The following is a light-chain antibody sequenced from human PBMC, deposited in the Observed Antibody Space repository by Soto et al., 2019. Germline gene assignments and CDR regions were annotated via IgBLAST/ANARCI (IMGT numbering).Light chain of an antibody. CDR1: QRVLYRSNKRNY. Sequence: DIVMTQSPDSPAVFLRERAAINSKSTQRVLYRSNKRNYLGWYQQKPGLPPKLLITRASARESGIPDRFSGSGSGTDFTLTISSLQAEDVAVYYCQQYYGRPYTFGPGTKVEIK. V-gene: IGKV4-1*01. CDR2: RAS. J-gene: IGKJ2*01. CDR3: QQYYGRPYT.